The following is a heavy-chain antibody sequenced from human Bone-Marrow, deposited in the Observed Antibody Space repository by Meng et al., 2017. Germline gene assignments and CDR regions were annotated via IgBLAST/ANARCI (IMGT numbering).Heavy chain of an antibody. CDR3: ARGQGYAQENGYSSTWRYAFDV. CDR1: GFTFSSYG. CDR2: ISMTSDYI. D-gene: IGHD6-13*01. J-gene: IGHJ3*01. Sequence: LSLTCAASGFTFSSYGMNWVRQAPGEGLEWVASISMTSDYIYSRDSVKGRFTIPRDNAKNSVYLQMNSLRDEDTAVYYCARGQGYAQENGYSSTWRYAFDVWGQGTMVTVSS. V-gene: IGHV3-21*01.